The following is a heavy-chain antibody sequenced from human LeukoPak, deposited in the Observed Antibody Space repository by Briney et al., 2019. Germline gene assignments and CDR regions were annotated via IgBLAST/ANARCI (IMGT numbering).Heavy chain of an antibody. Sequence: GGSPRLSCAASGFTFSSYAMHWVRQAPGKGLEWVAVISYDGSNKYYADSVKGRFTISRDNSKNTLYLQMNSLRAEDTAVYYCARVPAKYYEVDYWGQGTLVTVSS. CDR3: ARVPAKYYEVDY. D-gene: IGHD3-22*01. J-gene: IGHJ4*02. V-gene: IGHV3-30-3*01. CDR2: ISYDGSNK. CDR1: GFTFSSYA.